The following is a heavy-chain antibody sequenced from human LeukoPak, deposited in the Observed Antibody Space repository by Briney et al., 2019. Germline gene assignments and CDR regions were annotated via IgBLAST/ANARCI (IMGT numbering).Heavy chain of an antibody. Sequence: ASVKVSSKASGYTFTSYDINWVRQDTGQGLEWMGWMNPNSGNTGYAQKFQGRVTITRNTSIGTAYMELSSQRSEDTAVYYCARVKVAAASDYWGQGTLVTVSS. CDR3: ARVKVAAASDY. V-gene: IGHV1-8*03. CDR2: MNPNSGNT. D-gene: IGHD6-13*01. J-gene: IGHJ4*02. CDR1: GYTFTSYD.